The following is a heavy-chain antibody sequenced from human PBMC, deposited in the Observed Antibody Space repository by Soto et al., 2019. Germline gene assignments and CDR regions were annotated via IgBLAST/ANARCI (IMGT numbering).Heavy chain of an antibody. J-gene: IGHJ4*02. Sequence: GGSLRLSCAASGFTFSSYAMHWVRQAPGKGLEWVAVISYDGSNKYYADSVKGRFTISRDNSKNTLYLQMNSLRAVDTAVYSCPSDQLGVVIMSYYFDYWGQGTLVTVSS. CDR3: PSDQLGVVIMSYYFDY. CDR2: ISYDGSNK. D-gene: IGHD3-3*01. V-gene: IGHV3-30-3*01. CDR1: GFTFSSYA.